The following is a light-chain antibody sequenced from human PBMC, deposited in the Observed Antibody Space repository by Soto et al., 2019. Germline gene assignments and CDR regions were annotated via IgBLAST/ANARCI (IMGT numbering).Light chain of an antibody. V-gene: IGKV1-5*03. CDR2: KAS. CDR1: QSISSW. J-gene: IGKJ2*01. Sequence: DIPMTQSPSTLSASVGDRVSITCRASQSISSWLAWYQQKPGKAPKLLIYKASSLESEVPSRFSGSGSGTEFTLTISSLQPDDFATYYCQQYNSYSGTFGQGTKLEIK. CDR3: QQYNSYSGT.